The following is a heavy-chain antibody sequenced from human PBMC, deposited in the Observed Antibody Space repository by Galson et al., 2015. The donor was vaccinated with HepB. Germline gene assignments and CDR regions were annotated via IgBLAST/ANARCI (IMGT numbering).Heavy chain of an antibody. CDR2: IIPNSGGT. D-gene: IGHD1-14*01. Sequence: SVKVSCKASGYTFTGYYIHWVRQAPGQGLEWMGRIIPNSGGTNYAQKFQGRVTMTRDTSISTAYMELSSLRSDDTAVFYCARAPSDRTCFDYWGKGIMVTGSS. V-gene: IGHV1-2*06. CDR3: ARAPSDRTCFDY. J-gene: IGHJ4*02. CDR1: GYTFTGYY.